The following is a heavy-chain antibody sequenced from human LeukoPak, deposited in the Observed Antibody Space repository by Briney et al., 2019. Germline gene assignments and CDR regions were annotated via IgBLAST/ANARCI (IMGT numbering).Heavy chain of an antibody. V-gene: IGHV3-21*01. Sequence: GGSLRLSCAASGFTFSSYSMNWVRQAPGKGLEWVSSISSSSSYIYYADSVKGRFTISRDNAKNSLYLQMNSLRAEATAVYYCARDVDSYYMDVWGKGTTVTVSS. CDR2: ISSSSSYI. J-gene: IGHJ6*03. CDR1: GFTFSSYS. CDR3: ARDVDSYYMDV. D-gene: IGHD2-15*01.